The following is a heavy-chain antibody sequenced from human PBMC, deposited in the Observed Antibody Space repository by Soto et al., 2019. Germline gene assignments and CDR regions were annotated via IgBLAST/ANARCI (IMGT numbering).Heavy chain of an antibody. CDR2: IIPIFGTA. Sequence: QVQLVQSGAEVKKPGSSVKVSCKASGGTFSSYAISWVRQAPGQGLEWMGGIIPIFGTANYAQKFQGRVTITADESTSTAYMEVGSLRSEDTAVYYCAANSHGSSWSRNWFDPWGQGTLVTVSS. J-gene: IGHJ5*02. CDR3: AANSHGSSWSRNWFDP. D-gene: IGHD6-13*01. CDR1: GGTFSSYA. V-gene: IGHV1-69*01.